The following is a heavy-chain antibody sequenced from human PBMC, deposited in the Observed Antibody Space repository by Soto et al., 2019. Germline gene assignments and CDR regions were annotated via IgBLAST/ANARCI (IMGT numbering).Heavy chain of an antibody. CDR2: INHSGST. V-gene: IGHV4-34*01. J-gene: IGHJ6*02. Sequence: PSETLSLTCAVSGGSISSGGYYWSWIRQPPGKGLEWIGEINHSGSTNYNPSLKSRVTISVDTSKNQFSLKLSSVTAADTAVYYCARGTIFGVVINDYYYGMDVWGQGTTVTVSS. CDR3: ARGTIFGVVINDYYYGMDV. CDR1: GGSISSGGYY. D-gene: IGHD3-3*01.